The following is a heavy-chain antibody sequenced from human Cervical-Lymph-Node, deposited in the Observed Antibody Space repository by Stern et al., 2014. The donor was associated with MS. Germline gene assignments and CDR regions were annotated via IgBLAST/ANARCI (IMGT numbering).Heavy chain of an antibody. CDR3: AKGPLGMRNWFDP. V-gene: IGHV4-61*02. D-gene: IGHD1-1*01. J-gene: IGHJ5*02. Sequence: QVQLQESGPGLVRPSETLSLTCTVSGGSMSSGIQYWSWIRQPAGKGLEWIGRIYHSGNSNLNSSLKSRATMSIDTSKNQFSLKMYSVTAADAAVYFCAKGPLGMRNWFDPWGRGILVTVSS. CDR2: IYHSGNS. CDR1: GGSMSSGIQY.